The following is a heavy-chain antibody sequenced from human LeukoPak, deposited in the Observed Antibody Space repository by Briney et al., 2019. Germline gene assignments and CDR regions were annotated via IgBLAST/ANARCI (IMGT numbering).Heavy chain of an antibody. CDR1: GYTFTSYY. CDR2: INPSGGST. J-gene: IGHJ5*02. Sequence: ASVKVSCKASGYTFTSYYMHWVRQAPGQGLEWMGIINPSGGSTSYAQKFQGRVTMTRDTSTTTVYMELSSLRSEDTAVYYCAKGGSALTGNWADWFDPWGQGTLVTVSS. D-gene: IGHD3-9*01. V-gene: IGHV1-46*01. CDR3: AKGGSALTGNWADWFDP.